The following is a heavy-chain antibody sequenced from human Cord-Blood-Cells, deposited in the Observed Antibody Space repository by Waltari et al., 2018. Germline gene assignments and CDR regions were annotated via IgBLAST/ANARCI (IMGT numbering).Heavy chain of an antibody. Sequence: QVQLVESGGGVVQPGRSLRLSCAASGFTFSSYAMPWVRQAPGKGLGCVAVRSYDGSNKYYADSGKGRFTISRDNSKNTLYLQMSSMRAEDTAVYYCARDLDHFGELLFSLDYWGQGTLVTVSS. D-gene: IGHD3-10*01. V-gene: IGHV3-30-3*01. CDR2: RSYDGSNK. J-gene: IGHJ4*02. CDR1: GFTFSSYA. CDR3: ARDLDHFGELLFSLDY.